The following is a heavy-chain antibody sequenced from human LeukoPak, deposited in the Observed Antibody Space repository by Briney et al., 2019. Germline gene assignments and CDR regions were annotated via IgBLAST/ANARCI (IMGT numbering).Heavy chain of an antibody. CDR2: ISGSGGST. D-gene: IGHD5-24*01. CDR3: ATRPRWYYFDY. Sequence: GGSLRPSCAASGITVSSNYMSWVRQAPGKGLEWVSAISGSGGSTYYADSVKGRFTISRDNSKNTLYLQMNSLRAEDTAVYYCATRPRWYYFDYWGQGTLVTVSS. CDR1: GITVSSNY. V-gene: IGHV3-23*01. J-gene: IGHJ4*02.